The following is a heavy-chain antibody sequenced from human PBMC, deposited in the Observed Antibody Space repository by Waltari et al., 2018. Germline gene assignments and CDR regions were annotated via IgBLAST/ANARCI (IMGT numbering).Heavy chain of an antibody. CDR2: IYHSGST. CDR1: GGSISSGGYS. CDR3: ARADYGSGSYFFDY. V-gene: IGHV4-30-2*01. Sequence: QLQLQESGSGLVKPSQTLSLTCAVPGGSISSGGYSWRWFRPPPGKGLEWIGYIYHSGSTYYNPSLKSRVTISVDRSKNQFSLKLSSVTAADTAVYYCARADYGSGSYFFDYWGQGTLVTVSS. D-gene: IGHD3-10*01. J-gene: IGHJ4*02.